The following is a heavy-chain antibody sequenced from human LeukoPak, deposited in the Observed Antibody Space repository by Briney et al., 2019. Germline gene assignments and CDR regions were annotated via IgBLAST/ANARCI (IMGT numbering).Heavy chain of an antibody. V-gene: IGHV6-1*01. J-gene: IGHJ5*01. CDR2: TYYRSKWYN. CDR3: ARAVAGTEGWFNS. Sequence: SQTLSLTCAISGDSVSSDSAAWNWIRQSPSRGLEWLGRTYYRSKWYNDYSASVKSRITINPDPSKNQFSLQLNSVTPEDTAVYYCARAVAGTEGWFNSWGQGTLVTVSS. D-gene: IGHD1-1*01. CDR1: GDSVSSDSAA.